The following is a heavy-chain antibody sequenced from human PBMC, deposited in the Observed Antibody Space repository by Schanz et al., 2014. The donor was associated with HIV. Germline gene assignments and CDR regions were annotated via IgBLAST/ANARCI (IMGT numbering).Heavy chain of an antibody. J-gene: IGHJ4*02. CDR2: ISSSGRTI. Sequence: VLLLESGGGLVQPGGSLRLSCAASGFTFSDYYISWIRQAPGRGLEWVSYISSSGRTIYYADSVKGRFTVSRDNAKNSLYLQMNSLRAEDTAVYYCAREVRCGGDCYWFDYWGQGTLVTVSS. CDR1: GFTFSDYY. CDR3: AREVRCGGDCYWFDY. D-gene: IGHD2-21*02. V-gene: IGHV3-11*04.